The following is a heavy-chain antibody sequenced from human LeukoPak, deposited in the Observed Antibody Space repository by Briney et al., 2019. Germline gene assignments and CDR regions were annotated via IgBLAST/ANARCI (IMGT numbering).Heavy chain of an antibody. D-gene: IGHD2-2*01. V-gene: IGHV4-59*01. J-gene: IGHJ4*02. CDR3: ARVPAAIRVFDF. CDR1: NVSINGYY. Sequence: PSQTLSLTCTVSNVSINGYYRSWIRQSPGKGLEWIGYIYYSGSTDYNPSLKSRVTILVDTSKNQFSLRLSSVTAADTAVYYCARVPAAIRVFDFWGQGTLVTVSS. CDR2: IYYSGST.